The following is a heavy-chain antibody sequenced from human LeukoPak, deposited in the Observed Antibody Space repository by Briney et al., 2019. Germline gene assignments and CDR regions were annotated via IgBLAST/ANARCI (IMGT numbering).Heavy chain of an antibody. D-gene: IGHD2-2*01. J-gene: IGHJ4*02. CDR2: ITDSGGRT. CDR1: GFIFSNYA. V-gene: IGHV3-23*01. Sequence: GESLKISCAVSGFIFSNYAMSWVRQAPGKGLEWVSGITDSGGRTYYADSVKGRFTISRDNFKNTLYLQMSSLRAEDTAVYYCSKDREVIVPAASDYWGLGILVTVSS. CDR3: SKDREVIVPAASDY.